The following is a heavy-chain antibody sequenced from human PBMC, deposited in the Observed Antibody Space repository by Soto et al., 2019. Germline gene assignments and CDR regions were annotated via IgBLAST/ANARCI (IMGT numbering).Heavy chain of an antibody. CDR1: GYIFATYW. V-gene: IGHV5-10-1*03. J-gene: IGHJ4*02. CDR3: ARETGTYSNDF. D-gene: IGHD4-4*01. Sequence: EVQLVQSGAEVKKPGESLRIACKGSGYIFATYWINWARQLPGKGLEWMGRIDPSDSEANYGPSFQGHVTMSVDTSTNTAYLQWSSLKASDSATYYCARETGTYSNDFWGQGTLVSVFS. CDR2: IDPSDSEA.